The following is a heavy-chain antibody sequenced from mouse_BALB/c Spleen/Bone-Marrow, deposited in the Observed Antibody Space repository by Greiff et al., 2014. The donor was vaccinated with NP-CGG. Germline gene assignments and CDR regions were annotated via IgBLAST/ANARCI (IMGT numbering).Heavy chain of an antibody. CDR2: INPSTGYT. Sequence: VQLQQSGAELAKPGASVKMSCKASGYTFTSYWMHWVKQRPGQGLEWIGYINPSTGYTEYNQKFKDKATLTADKSSSTAYMQLSSLTSEDSAVYYCARYSNYVFAYWGQGTLVTVSA. V-gene: IGHV1-7*01. J-gene: IGHJ3*01. CDR1: GYTFTSYW. D-gene: IGHD2-5*01. CDR3: ARYSNYVFAY.